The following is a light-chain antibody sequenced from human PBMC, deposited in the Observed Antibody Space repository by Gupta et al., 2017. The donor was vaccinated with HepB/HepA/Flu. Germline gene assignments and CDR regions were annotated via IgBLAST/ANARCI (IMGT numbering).Light chain of an antibody. Sequence: DIVVPQSPDSLAVSLGARATLNCKSSQSILHSSNNKNYLAWHQQKGGQPPKMLIYWASTRDSGVPDRFSGSGSGTXISLTVXILHPEDVAVYCCQQEDSTQNTFGXGTQMEIK. V-gene: IGKV4-1*01. CDR1: QSILHSSNNKNY. CDR3: QQEDSTQNT. CDR2: WAS. J-gene: IGKJ2*01.